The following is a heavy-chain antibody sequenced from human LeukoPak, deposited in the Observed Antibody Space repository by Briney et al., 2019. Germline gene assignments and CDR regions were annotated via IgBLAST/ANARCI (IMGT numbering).Heavy chain of an antibody. CDR1: GLTFSNYW. J-gene: IGHJ4*02. CDR3: ARDYVWGSSESDY. CDR2: IKQDGSEK. Sequence: PGGSLRLSCAASGLTFSNYWMTWFRQTPGKGLEWVGNIKQDGSEKYYVDSVKGRFTISRDNAKNSLYLQMNSLRVEDTAIYYCARDYVWGSSESDYWGQGTLVTVSS. D-gene: IGHD7-27*01. V-gene: IGHV3-7*01.